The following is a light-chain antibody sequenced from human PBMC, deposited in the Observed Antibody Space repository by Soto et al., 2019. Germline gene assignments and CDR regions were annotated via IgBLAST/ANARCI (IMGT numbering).Light chain of an antibody. J-gene: IGLJ1*01. Sequence: QSALTQPASVXXXPGQSIAISCTGTSSDVGGYNYVSWYQHLPGKAPKLLISEVSNRPSGVSHRFSGSKSGNTASLTISGLQAEDEADYYCSSYRTGGPFVFGTGTKVTVL. CDR2: EVS. CDR3: SSYRTGGPFV. V-gene: IGLV2-14*01. CDR1: SSDVGGYNY.